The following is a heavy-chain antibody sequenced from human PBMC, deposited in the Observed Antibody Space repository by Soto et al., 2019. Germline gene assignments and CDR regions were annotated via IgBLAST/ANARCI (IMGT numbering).Heavy chain of an antibody. CDR2: IYYSGST. Sequence: PSETLSLTCTVSGGSISSYYWSWIRQPPGKGLEWIGYIYYSGSTNYNPSLKSRVTISVDTSKNQFSLKLSSVTAADTAVYYCARDIGSFYYYYGMDVWGQGTTVTVS. CDR3: ARDIGSFYYYYGMDV. V-gene: IGHV4-59*01. D-gene: IGHD1-1*01. CDR1: GGSISSYY. J-gene: IGHJ6*02.